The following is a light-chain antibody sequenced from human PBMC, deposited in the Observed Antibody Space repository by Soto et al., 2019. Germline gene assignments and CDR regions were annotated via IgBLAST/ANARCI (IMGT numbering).Light chain of an antibody. V-gene: IGLV2-14*03. J-gene: IGLJ3*02. Sequence: QSVLTQPASVSGSPGQSITISCTGTSSDVGTYNFVSWYQQHPGTVPKLIMFDVSNRPSGVSHRFSGSKSGNTASLTISGLQAEDEADYYCSSYTSSSTLVVFGGGTKLTVL. CDR3: SSYTSSSTLVV. CDR2: DVS. CDR1: SSDVGTYNF.